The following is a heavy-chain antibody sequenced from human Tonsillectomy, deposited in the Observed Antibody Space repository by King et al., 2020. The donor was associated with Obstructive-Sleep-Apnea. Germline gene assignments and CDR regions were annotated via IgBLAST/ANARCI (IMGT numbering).Heavy chain of an antibody. CDR3: VRSRPPLWFGDAFY. D-gene: IGHD3-10*01. CDR1: GYTFISYD. V-gene: IGHV1-8*01. Sequence: VQLVESWAEVKKPGASVKVSCKASGYTFISYDINWVRLAPGQGLEWMGWMNPNSGNTGYAQKFQGRVTMTRDTFISTAYMELSSLRSEDTAVYYCVRSRPPLWFGDAFYWGQGTQVTVSS. J-gene: IGHJ4*02. CDR2: MNPNSGNT.